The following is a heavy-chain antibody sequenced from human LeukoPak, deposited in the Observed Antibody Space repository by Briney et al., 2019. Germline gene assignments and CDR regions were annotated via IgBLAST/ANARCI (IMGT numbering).Heavy chain of an antibody. V-gene: IGHV4-59*08. CDR3: ERIYDSGWFDGDF. CDR2: IYYSGST. CDR1: RGSMSSYY. D-gene: IGHD6-19*01. J-gene: IGHJ4*02. Sequence: PSETLSLTCTVSRGSMSSYYGSWIRQPPGKGLEWIGHIYYSGSTNYNPSLKSRVTISVDTSKNQFSLKLSSVTAADTAVYYCERIYDSGWFDGDFWGRGTLVTVSS.